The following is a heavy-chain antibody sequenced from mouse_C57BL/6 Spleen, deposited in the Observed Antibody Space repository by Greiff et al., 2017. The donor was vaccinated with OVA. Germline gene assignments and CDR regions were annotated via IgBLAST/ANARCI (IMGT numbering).Heavy chain of an antibody. CDR3: ARDQLGLYFDY. J-gene: IGHJ2*01. D-gene: IGHD4-1*02. CDR2: ISDGGSYT. CDR1: GFTFSSYA. V-gene: IGHV5-4*01. Sequence: EVKVVESGGGLVKPGGSLKLSCAASGFTFSSYAMSWVRQTPEKRLEWVATISDGGSYTYYPDNVKGRFTISRDNAKSNLYLQMSHLKSEDTAMYYCARDQLGLYFDYWGQGTTLTVSS.